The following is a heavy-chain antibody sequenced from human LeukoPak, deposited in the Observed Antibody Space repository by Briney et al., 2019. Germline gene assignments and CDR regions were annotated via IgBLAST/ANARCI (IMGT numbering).Heavy chain of an antibody. CDR3: ARVTYGSGTYGAFDY. CDR1: GFTFSSHG. D-gene: IGHD3-10*01. V-gene: IGHV3-23*01. J-gene: IGHJ4*02. CDR2: ISGSGDNT. Sequence: GSLRLSCAVSGFTFSSHGMSWVLQAPGKGLEWVSTISGSGDNTYYADSVKGRFTISRDNSKNTLYLQMNSLRAEDTAVYYCARVTYGSGTYGAFDYWGQGTLVTVSS.